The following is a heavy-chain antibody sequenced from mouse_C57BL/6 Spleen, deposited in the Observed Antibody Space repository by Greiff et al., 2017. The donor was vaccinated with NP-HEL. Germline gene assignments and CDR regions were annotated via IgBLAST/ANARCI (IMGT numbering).Heavy chain of an antibody. J-gene: IGHJ2*01. D-gene: IGHD2-3*01. Sequence: VQLQQSGAELVRPGASVTLSCKASGYTFTDYEMHWVKQTPVHGLEWIGAIDPETGGTAYNQKFKGKAILTADKSSSTAYMELRSLTSEDSAVYYCTREIDGYYGGGFDYWGQGTTLTVSS. V-gene: IGHV1-15*01. CDR2: IDPETGGT. CDR3: TREIDGYYGGGFDY. CDR1: GYTFTDYE.